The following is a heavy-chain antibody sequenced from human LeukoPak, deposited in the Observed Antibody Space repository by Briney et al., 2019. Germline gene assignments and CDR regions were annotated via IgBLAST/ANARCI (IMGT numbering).Heavy chain of an antibody. D-gene: IGHD3-22*01. V-gene: IGHV1-18*01. CDR2: ISAYNGNT. Sequence: ASVKVFCKASGYTFTSYGISWVRQAPGQGLEWMGWISAYNGNTNYAQKLQGRVTMTTDTSTSTAYMELRSLRSDDTAVYYCARASTRDSSGYYYVRFDYWGQGTLVTVSS. CDR1: GYTFTSYG. J-gene: IGHJ4*02. CDR3: ARASTRDSSGYYYVRFDY.